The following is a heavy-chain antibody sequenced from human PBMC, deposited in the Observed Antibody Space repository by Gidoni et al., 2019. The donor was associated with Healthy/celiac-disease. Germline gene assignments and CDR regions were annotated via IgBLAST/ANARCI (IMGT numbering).Heavy chain of an antibody. V-gene: IGHV1-46*03. CDR1: GHTFPSYY. CDR2: SNPSGGST. Sequence: QVQLVQSGAEVKKPGPSVKVSCKASGHTFPSYYMHWVRQAPGQGLEWMGRSNPSGGSTSYAQKFQGRGSMTRDTATSTVDMELSSLRSEDTAVYYCARDRVDTAMATDYWGQGTLVTVSS. CDR3: ARDRVDTAMATDY. J-gene: IGHJ4*02. D-gene: IGHD5-18*01.